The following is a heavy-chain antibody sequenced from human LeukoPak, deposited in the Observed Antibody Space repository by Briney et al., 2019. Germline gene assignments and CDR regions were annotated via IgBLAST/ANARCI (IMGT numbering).Heavy chain of an antibody. CDR1: GEIFSGHA. CDR2: ISYDGSRM. D-gene: IGHD3-10*01. V-gene: IGHV3-30*04. Sequence: PGGSLRLSREPSGEIFSGHAMHWVRQAPGKGLEWVALISYDGSRMYFAESVKGRFTISRDNSKSTLYLQMNSLRTEDTAVYYCARELGHYGLDSWGQGTLVTVSS. CDR3: ARELGHYGLDS. J-gene: IGHJ4*02.